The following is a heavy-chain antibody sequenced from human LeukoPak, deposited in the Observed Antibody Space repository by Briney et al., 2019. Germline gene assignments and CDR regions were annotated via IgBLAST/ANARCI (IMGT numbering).Heavy chain of an antibody. CDR1: GGSFSGYY. D-gene: IGHD3-3*01. J-gene: IGHJ4*02. CDR2: INHSGST. Sequence: SETLSLTCAVYGGSFSGYYWSWIRQPPGKGLEWIGEINHSGSTNYNPSLKSRVTISVDTSKNQFSLKLSSVTAADTAVYYCARLGTYYDFWSGYCYFDYWGQGTLVTVSS. CDR3: ARLGTYYDFWSGYCYFDY. V-gene: IGHV4-34*01.